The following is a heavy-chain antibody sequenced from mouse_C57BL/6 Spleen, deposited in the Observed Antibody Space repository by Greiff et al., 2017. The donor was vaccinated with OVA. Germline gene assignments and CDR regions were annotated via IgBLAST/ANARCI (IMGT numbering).Heavy chain of an antibody. CDR1: GYTFTSYW. D-gene: IGHD6-1*01. Sequence: QVQLQQPGAELVKPGASVKLSCKASGYTFTSYWMHWVKQRPGQGLEWIGMIHPNSGSTKYNEKFKSKATLTVDKSSSTAYMQLSSLTSEDSAVYYCARGVEFLAHYFDYWGQGTTLTVSS. CDR2: IHPNSGST. CDR3: ARGVEFLAHYFDY. V-gene: IGHV1-64*01. J-gene: IGHJ2*01.